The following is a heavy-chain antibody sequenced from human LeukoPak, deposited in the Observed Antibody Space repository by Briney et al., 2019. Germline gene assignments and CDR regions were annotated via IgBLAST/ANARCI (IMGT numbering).Heavy chain of an antibody. CDR3: ARLHSVVVITTYFDY. Sequence: SETLSLTCTVCGGSVSSGSYYWSWIRQPPGKGLEWIGYGSTNYNPSLKSRVTISVDTSKNQFSLKLSSVTAADTAVYYCARLHSVVVITTYFDYWGQGTLVTVSS. CDR2: GST. V-gene: IGHV4-61*01. CDR1: GGSVSSGSYY. J-gene: IGHJ4*02. D-gene: IGHD3-22*01.